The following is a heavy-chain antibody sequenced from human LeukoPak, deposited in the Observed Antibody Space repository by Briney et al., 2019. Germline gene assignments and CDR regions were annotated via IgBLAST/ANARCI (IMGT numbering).Heavy chain of an antibody. CDR1: GCTISSYY. Sequence: PSETLSLTCTVSGCTISSYYWSWIRQPPGKGREWIGEINHSGGSNYNPSLKSRVTMSLDTSKNQFYLKLSSVTAADTAVYYCARYSRGVGAASDYWGQGTLVTVSS. J-gene: IGHJ4*02. CDR3: ARYSRGVGAASDY. D-gene: IGHD2-15*01. V-gene: IGHV4-34*08. CDR2: INHSGGS.